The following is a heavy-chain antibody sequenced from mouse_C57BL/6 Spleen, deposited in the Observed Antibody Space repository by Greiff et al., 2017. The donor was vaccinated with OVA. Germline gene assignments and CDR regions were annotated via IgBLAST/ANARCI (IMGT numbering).Heavy chain of an antibody. CDR3: AKPGGITTVVATDWYFDG. CDR1: GFSLTSYG. D-gene: IGHD1-1*01. V-gene: IGHV2-3*01. CDR2: IWGDGST. J-gene: IGHJ1*03. Sequence: VKLMESGPGLVAPSQSLSITCTVSGFSLTSYGVSWVRQPPGKGLEWLGVIWGDGSTNYHSALISRLSISKDNSKSQVFLKLNSLQTDDTATYYCAKPGGITTVVATDWYFDGWGTGTTVTVSS.